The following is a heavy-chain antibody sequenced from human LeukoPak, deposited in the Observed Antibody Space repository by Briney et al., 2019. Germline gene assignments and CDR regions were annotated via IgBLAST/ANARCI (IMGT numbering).Heavy chain of an antibody. D-gene: IGHD2-2*01. Sequence: GGSLRLSCAASGFTFSSYAMSWVRQAPGKGLEWVSAISGSGGSTYYADSVKGRFTISRDNAKNSLYLQMNSLRAEDTAVYYCAREGRDCSSTSCYLDYWGQGTLVTVSS. CDR3: AREGRDCSSTSCYLDY. CDR1: GFTFSSYA. V-gene: IGHV3-23*01. CDR2: ISGSGGST. J-gene: IGHJ4*02.